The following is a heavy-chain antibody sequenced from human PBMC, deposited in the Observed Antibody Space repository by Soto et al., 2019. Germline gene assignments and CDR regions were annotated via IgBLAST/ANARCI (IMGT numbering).Heavy chain of an antibody. CDR3: ARDSPYGEPIDY. J-gene: IGHJ4*02. CDR2: ISSSSSYI. Sequence: GGSLRLSCAASGFTFSSYSMNWVRQAPGKGLEWVSSISSSSSYIYYADSVKGRFTISRDNAKNSLYLQMNSLRAEDTAVYYCARDSPYGEPIDYWGQGTLVNVS. D-gene: IGHD4-17*01. CDR1: GFTFSSYS. V-gene: IGHV3-21*01.